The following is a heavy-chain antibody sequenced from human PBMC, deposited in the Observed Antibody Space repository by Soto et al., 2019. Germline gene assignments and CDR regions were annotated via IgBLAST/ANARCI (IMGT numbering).Heavy chain of an antibody. CDR1: GGSIISGGYF. CDR3: AKQGGKYGIRSFDP. CDR2: ISYSGST. Sequence: SETLSLTCTVAGGSIISGGYFWIWIRQPPGKGLEWIGYISYSGSTKYNPSLESRATISVDTSKNQFSLRLTSVTAADTAVYYCAKQGGKYGIRSFDPWGQGTLVTVSS. D-gene: IGHD1-1*01. J-gene: IGHJ5*02. V-gene: IGHV4-61*08.